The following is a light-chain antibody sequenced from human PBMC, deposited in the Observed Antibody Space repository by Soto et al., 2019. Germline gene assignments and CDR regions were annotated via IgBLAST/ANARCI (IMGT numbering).Light chain of an antibody. V-gene: IGKV3D-15*01. CDR1: QSVGSTY. CDR3: QQYNNWPPIT. CDR2: DAS. Sequence: EIVLTQSPGTLSLSPGERATLSCRASQSVGSTYLAWYQQKPGQAPRLLIYDASNRATGIPARFSGTGSETDFTLTISSLQSEDFAVYYCQQYNNWPPITFGQGTRLEIK. J-gene: IGKJ5*01.